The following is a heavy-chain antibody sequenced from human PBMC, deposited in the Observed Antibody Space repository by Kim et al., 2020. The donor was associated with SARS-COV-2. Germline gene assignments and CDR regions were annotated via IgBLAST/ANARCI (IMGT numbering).Heavy chain of an antibody. CDR2: ITGSGGST. D-gene: IGHD3-22*01. CDR3: AKDRDYYDSSGYYYYYY. V-gene: IGHV3-23*01. CDR1: GFTFNSYA. Sequence: GGSLRLSCAVSGFTFNSYALSWVRQAPGKGLEWVSAITGSGGSTYYADSVKGRVTISRDNSKNTLYRQMNSLRAEDTAVYYCAKDRDYYDSSGYYYYYY. J-gene: IGHJ6*03.